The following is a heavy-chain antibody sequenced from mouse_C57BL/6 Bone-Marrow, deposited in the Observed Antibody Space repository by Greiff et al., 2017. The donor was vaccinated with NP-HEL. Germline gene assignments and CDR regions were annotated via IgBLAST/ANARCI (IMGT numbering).Heavy chain of an antibody. CDR3: ARGAKLGGAMDY. CDR2: INPNNGGT. Sequence: EVKLVESGPELVKPGASVKMSCKASGYTFTDYNMHWVKQSHGKSLEWIGYINPNNGGTSYNQKFKGKATLTVNKSSSTAYMELRSLTSEDSAVYYCARGAKLGGAMDYWGQGTSVTVSS. CDR1: GYTFTDYN. J-gene: IGHJ4*01. D-gene: IGHD4-1*01. V-gene: IGHV1-22*01.